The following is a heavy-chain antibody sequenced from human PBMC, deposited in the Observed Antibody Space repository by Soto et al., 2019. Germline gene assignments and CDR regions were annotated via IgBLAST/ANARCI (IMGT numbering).Heavy chain of an antibody. D-gene: IGHD2-2*01. V-gene: IGHV1-3*01. J-gene: IGHJ6*02. CDR2: INAGNGNT. Sequence: ASVKVSCKASGYTFTTYAMHWVRQAPGQRLEWMGWINAGNGNTKYSQKFQGRVTITRDTSASTAYMELSSLRSDDTAVYYCARDSGDSVLGPPATEDYGMDVWGQGTTVTVSS. CDR1: GYTFTTYA. CDR3: ARDSGDSVLGPPATEDYGMDV.